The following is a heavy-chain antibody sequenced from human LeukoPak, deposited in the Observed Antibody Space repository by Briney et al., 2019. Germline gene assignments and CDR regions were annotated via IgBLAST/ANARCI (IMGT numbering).Heavy chain of an antibody. Sequence: SETLSLTCTVSGGSISSYFWSWIRQPPGKGLEWIGYIYYTGSTKYNPSLKSRVTISVDTSKNQFSLKLTSVTAADTAIYYCARGSSSSGWGDYWGQGTLVTVSS. CDR1: GGSISSYF. V-gene: IGHV4-59*01. CDR3: ARGSSSSGWGDY. CDR2: IYYTGST. J-gene: IGHJ4*02. D-gene: IGHD6-19*01.